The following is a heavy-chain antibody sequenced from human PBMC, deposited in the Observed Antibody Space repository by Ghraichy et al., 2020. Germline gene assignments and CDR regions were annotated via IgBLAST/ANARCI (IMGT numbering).Heavy chain of an antibody. Sequence: GSLRLSCAASGVAFSNYAMSWVRQAPGKGLEWVSVITKDGGTYYADSVKGRFTISRDNSKDTLYLKMNSLRAEDTALYYCTTREGTTHYFDYWGQGTLVTVSS. J-gene: IGHJ4*02. D-gene: IGHD1-7*01. CDR1: GVAFSNYA. CDR2: ITKDGGT. CDR3: TTREGTTHYFDY. V-gene: IGHV3-23*01.